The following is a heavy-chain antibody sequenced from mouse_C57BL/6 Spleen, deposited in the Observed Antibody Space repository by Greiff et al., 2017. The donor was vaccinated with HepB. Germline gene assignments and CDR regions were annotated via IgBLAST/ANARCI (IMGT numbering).Heavy chain of an antibody. CDR2: INPNNGGT. J-gene: IGHJ1*03. CDR3: ARATTVVATRYFDV. V-gene: IGHV1-26*01. Sequence: VQLQQSGPELVKPGASVKISCKASGYTFTDYYMNWVKQSHGKSLEWIGDINPNNGGTSYNQKFKGKATLTVDKSSSTDYMELRSLTSEDSAVYYCARATTVVATRYFDVWGTGTTVTVSS. CDR1: GYTFTDYY. D-gene: IGHD1-1*01.